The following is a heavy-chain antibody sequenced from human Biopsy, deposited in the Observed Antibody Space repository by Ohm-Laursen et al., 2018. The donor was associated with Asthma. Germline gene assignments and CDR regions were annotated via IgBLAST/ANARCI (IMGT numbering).Heavy chain of an antibody. J-gene: IGHJ4*02. CDR1: GFTFGAFW. D-gene: IGHD7-27*01. Sequence: SLRLSCAASGFTFGAFWMSWGRQTPGKGLEWVATITGDGSQKFYVDSVTGRFTISRDNSKNSLYLQMNSLRAEDTAVYYCARDAPTGGYIDYWGLGTLATVSS. CDR2: ITGDGSQK. CDR3: ARDAPTGGYIDY. V-gene: IGHV3-7*01.